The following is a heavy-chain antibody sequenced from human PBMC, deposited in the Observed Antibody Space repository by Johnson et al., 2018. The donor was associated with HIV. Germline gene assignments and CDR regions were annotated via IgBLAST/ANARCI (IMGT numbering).Heavy chain of an antibody. CDR1: GFTFSSYG. J-gene: IGHJ3*02. Sequence: VQLVESGGGLVKPGWSLRLSCAASGFTFSSYGMHWVRQAPGKGLEWVANIKQDGSEKYYADSVKGRFTISRDNSKNTLYLQMNSLRAEDTAVYYCARDSYYYDTGWAFDIWGQGTMVTVSS. CDR2: IKQDGSEK. CDR3: ARDSYYYDTGWAFDI. D-gene: IGHD3-22*01. V-gene: IGHV3-30*03.